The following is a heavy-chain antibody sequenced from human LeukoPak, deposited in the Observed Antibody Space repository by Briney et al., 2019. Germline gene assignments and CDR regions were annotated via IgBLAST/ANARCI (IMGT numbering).Heavy chain of an antibody. CDR2: ISGSGGST. Sequence: PGGSLRLSCAASGFTFSSYAMSWVRQAPGKGLEWVSAISGSGGSTYYPDSVKGRFTISRDNSKNTLYLQMNSLRAEDTAVYYCAKSPNFYVSNCYYSGGGGNDYWGQGTLVTVSS. D-gene: IGHD3-22*01. J-gene: IGHJ4*02. CDR3: AKSPNFYVSNCYYSGGGGNDY. V-gene: IGHV3-23*01. CDR1: GFTFSSYA.